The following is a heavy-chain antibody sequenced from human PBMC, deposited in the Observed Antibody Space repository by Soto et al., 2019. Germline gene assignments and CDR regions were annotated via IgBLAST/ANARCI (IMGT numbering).Heavy chain of an antibody. J-gene: IGHJ6*02. D-gene: IGHD1-1*01. CDR1: GYTFTTYY. CDR2: VNPLVGTV. Sequence: ASVKVSCKASGYTFTTYYIHWVRQAPGQGLEWMGIVNPLVGTVSYAQKFEGRVTMTRDTSTTTVYMELTSLTSEDTAVYSCARGGTGTDGGRAYYVMDLWGQGTTVTVYS. V-gene: IGHV1-46*01. CDR3: ARGGTGTDGGRAYYVMDL.